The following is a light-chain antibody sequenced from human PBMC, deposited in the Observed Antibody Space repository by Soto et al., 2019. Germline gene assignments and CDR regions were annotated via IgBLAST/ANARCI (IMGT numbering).Light chain of an antibody. Sequence: QSVLTQPASVSGSPGQSITISCTGTSSDVGGYNYVSWYQQHPGKAPKLMIYEVSNRPSGVSNRFSGSKSGNTASLTISGLQADDEADYYCRSYTNSSTRYVFGTGTTLTVL. CDR1: SSDVGGYNY. V-gene: IGLV2-14*01. CDR3: RSYTNSSTRYV. J-gene: IGLJ1*01. CDR2: EVS.